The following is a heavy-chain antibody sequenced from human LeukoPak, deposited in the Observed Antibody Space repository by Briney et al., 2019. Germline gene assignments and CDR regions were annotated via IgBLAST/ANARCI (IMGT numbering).Heavy chain of an antibody. CDR2: IKGGGGDP. Sequence: PGGSLRLSCAASGFTFSTYAMGWVRQAPGKGLEWVSSIKGGGGDPFYADSVKGRFTISRDNFKNTLFLQLNSLGAEDSAVYCCATGGHDFNPFYWWGQGTLVTVSS. CDR3: ATGGHDFNPFYW. D-gene: IGHD2-21*02. J-gene: IGHJ4*02. V-gene: IGHV3-23*01. CDR1: GFTFSTYA.